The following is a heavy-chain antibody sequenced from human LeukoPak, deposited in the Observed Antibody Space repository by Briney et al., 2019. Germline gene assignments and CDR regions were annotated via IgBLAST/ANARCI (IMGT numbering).Heavy chain of an antibody. CDR2: IYSGGST. CDR3: ARVDSATKLASDI. D-gene: IGHD3-10*01. Sequence: PGGSLRLSCAASGFTVSSNYMSWVRQAPGKGLEWVSVIYSGGSTYYADSVKGRFTISRDNSKNTLYLQMNSLRAEDTAVYYCARVDSATKLASDIWGQGTMVTVSS. V-gene: IGHV3-53*01. CDR1: GFTVSSNY. J-gene: IGHJ3*02.